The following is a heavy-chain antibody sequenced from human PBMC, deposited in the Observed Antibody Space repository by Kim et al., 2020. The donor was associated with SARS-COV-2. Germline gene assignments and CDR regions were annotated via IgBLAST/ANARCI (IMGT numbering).Heavy chain of an antibody. CDR2: ISAYNGNT. CDR3: ARDLERYFDWLVYYGMDV. J-gene: IGHJ6*02. V-gene: IGHV1-18*01. Sequence: ASVKVSCNASGYTFTSYGISCVRQAPGQGLQWMGWISAYNGNTNYAQKPQGRVTMTTDTYTSTAYMELRSLRSDDTAVYYCARDLERYFDWLVYYGMDVWGQGTTVTVSS. CDR1: GYTFTSYG. D-gene: IGHD3-9*01.